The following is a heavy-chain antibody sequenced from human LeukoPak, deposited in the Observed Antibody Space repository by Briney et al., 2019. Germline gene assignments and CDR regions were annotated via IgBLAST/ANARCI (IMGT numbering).Heavy chain of an antibody. CDR3: ARGFRGDNFDY. CDR1: GGSISSYY. V-gene: IGHV4-4*07. CDR2: IYTSGAT. D-gene: IGHD7-27*01. Sequence: SETLSLTCSVSGGSISSYYWGWVRQPAGKGLEWIGRIYTSGATNYNPSLKSRVTMSVDTSKNQFSLKLSSVTAADTAVYYCARGFRGDNFDYWGQGTLVTVSS. J-gene: IGHJ4*02.